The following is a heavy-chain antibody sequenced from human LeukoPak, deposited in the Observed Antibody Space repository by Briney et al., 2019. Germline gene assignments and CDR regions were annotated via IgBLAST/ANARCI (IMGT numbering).Heavy chain of an antibody. D-gene: IGHD3-22*01. CDR2: INPSGGST. CDR3: ARDLGYYYDSSGYPPDAFDI. J-gene: IGHJ3*02. Sequence: ASVKVSCKASGYTFTGYYMHWVRQAPGQGLEWMGIINPSGGSTSYAQKFQGRVTMTRDMSTSTVYMELSSLRSEDTAVYYCARDLGYYYDSSGYPPDAFDIWGQGTMVTVSS. V-gene: IGHV1-46*01. CDR1: GYTFTGYY.